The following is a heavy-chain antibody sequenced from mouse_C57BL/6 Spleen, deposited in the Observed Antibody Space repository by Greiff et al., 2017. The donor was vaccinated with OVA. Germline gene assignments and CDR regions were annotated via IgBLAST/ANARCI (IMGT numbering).Heavy chain of an antibody. CDR1: GYTFTSYW. CDR2: IDPSDSYT. CDR3: ARRSHYYFDY. Sequence: QVQLQQPGAELVMPGASVKLSCKASGYTFTSYWMHWVKQRPGQGLEWIGEIDPSDSYTNYNQKFKGKSTLTVDKSSSTAYMQLSSLTSEDSAVYYCARRSHYYFDYWGQGTTLTVSS. V-gene: IGHV1-69*01. J-gene: IGHJ2*01.